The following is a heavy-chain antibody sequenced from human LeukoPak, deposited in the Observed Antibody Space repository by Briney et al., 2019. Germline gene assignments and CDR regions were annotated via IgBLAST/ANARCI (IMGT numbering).Heavy chain of an antibody. CDR2: ISSSATYI. V-gene: IGHV3-21*06. D-gene: IGHD2-2*01. J-gene: IGHJ6*02. CDR3: ARILVVPAANYYYSYGMDV. Sequence: PGGSLRLSCAASGFTFSDYNMNWVRQAPGKGLEWVSSISSSATYIYYADPGKGRFTISRDNAKTSLSLQMNSLRAEETAVYYCARILVVPAANYYYSYGMDVWGQGTTVTVSS. CDR1: GFTFSDYN.